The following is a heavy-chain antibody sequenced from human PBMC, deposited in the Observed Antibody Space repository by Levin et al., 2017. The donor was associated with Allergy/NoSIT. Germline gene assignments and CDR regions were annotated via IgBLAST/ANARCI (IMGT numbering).Heavy chain of an antibody. D-gene: IGHD3-22*01. Sequence: GGSLRLSCAASGFTFSNHSMNWVRQAPGKGLEWVSSISRSSSFIYYADSVKGRFTISRDNAKSSLYLQMNSLRAEDTAVYYCARKGLMYYDESSGYLGLYAVSDYWGQGTLVTVSS. J-gene: IGHJ4*02. CDR1: GFTFSNHS. V-gene: IGHV3-21*01. CDR3: ARKGLMYYDESSGYLGLYAVSDY. CDR2: ISRSSSFI.